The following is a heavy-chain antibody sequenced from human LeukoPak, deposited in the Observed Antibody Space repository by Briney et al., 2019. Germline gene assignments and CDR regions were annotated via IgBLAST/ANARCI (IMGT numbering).Heavy chain of an antibody. CDR1: GFTFSSYG. CDR2: IRYDGSNK. J-gene: IGHJ6*03. Sequence: PGGSLRLSCAASGFTFSSYGMHWVRQAPGKGLEWVAFIRYDGSNKYYADSVKGRFTISRDNSRNTLYLQMNSLRAEDTAVYYCAKALIDYDILTGYRYYYYMDVWGKGTTVTISS. V-gene: IGHV3-30*02. CDR3: AKALIDYDILTGYRYYYYMDV. D-gene: IGHD3-9*01.